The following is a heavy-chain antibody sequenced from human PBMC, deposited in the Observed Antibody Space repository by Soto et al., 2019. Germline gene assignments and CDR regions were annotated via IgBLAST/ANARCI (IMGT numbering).Heavy chain of an antibody. D-gene: IGHD6-19*01. CDR1: VFTFDDYA. J-gene: IGHJ4*02. CDR3: AKDVSGWFDY. V-gene: IGHV3-9*01. CDR2: ISWNSGSI. Sequence: GWSLRLSCAASVFTFDDYAMHWVRQAPGKGLEWVSGISWNSGSIGYADSVKGRFTISRDNAKNSLYLQMNSLRAEDTALYYCAKDVSGWFDYWGQGTLVTVSS.